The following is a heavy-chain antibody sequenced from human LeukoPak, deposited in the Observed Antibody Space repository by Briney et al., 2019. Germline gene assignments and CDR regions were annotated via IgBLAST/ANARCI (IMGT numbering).Heavy chain of an antibody. Sequence: PGRSLRLSCAASGFTFSSYAMSWVRQAPGKGLEWVSSLRGNGGSTEYVDSVRGRFVISRDNSRNTLYLQMNSLRAEDTAVYYCAKSVTAAGTYAFDIWGQGTVVTVSS. J-gene: IGHJ3*02. CDR1: GFTFSSYA. V-gene: IGHV3-23*01. CDR3: AKSVTAAGTYAFDI. CDR2: LRGNGGST. D-gene: IGHD6-13*01.